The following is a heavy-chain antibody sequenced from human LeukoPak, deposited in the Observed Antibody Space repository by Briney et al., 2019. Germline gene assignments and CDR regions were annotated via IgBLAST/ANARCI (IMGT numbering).Heavy chain of an antibody. CDR3: ARDQAAAQNDY. CDR2: ISSSSSTI. D-gene: IGHD6-13*01. Sequence: GGSLRLSCAASGFTFSSYSMNWVRQAPGKGLEWVSYISSSSSTIYYTDSVKGRFTISRDNAKNSLYLQMNSLRAEDTAVYYCARDQAAAQNDYWGQGTLVTVSS. V-gene: IGHV3-48*04. J-gene: IGHJ4*02. CDR1: GFTFSSYS.